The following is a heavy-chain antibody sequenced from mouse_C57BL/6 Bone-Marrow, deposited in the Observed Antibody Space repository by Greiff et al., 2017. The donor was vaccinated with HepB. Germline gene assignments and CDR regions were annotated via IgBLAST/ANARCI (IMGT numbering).Heavy chain of an antibody. Sequence: QVHVKQSGAELVKPGASVKLSCKASGYTFTSYWMHWVKQRPGQGLEWIGMIHPNSGSTNYNEKFKSKATLTVDKSSSTAYMQLSSLTSEDSAVYYCASQIYYDYGAWFAYWGQGTLVTVSA. V-gene: IGHV1-64*01. CDR1: GYTFTSYW. D-gene: IGHD2-4*01. CDR3: ASQIYYDYGAWFAY. J-gene: IGHJ3*01. CDR2: IHPNSGST.